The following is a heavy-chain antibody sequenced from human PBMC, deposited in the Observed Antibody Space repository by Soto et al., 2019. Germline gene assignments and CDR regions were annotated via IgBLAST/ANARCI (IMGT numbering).Heavy chain of an antibody. CDR1: GTTFSNYA. D-gene: IGHD3-22*01. V-gene: IGHV1-69*12. CDR3: VRGPDYEGYFDY. Sequence: QVRLVQSGAEVKKTGSSVKVSSKASGTTFSNYAIGWVRQAPGQGLEWMGGIILPFGTPNYAQKFQGRVTITADESMTTVYMELRGLRFEDTAVYYCVRGPDYEGYFDYWGQGSLVTVSS. J-gene: IGHJ4*02. CDR2: IILPFGTP.